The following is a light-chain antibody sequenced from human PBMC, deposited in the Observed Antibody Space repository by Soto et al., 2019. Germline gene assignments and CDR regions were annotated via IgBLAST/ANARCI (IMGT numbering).Light chain of an antibody. Sequence: EIVLTQSPATLSVSPGEGATLSCRASQSVSSDLAWYQHRPGQAPRLLISGSSTRATDIPVRFRGSGSGTVFTLTSNSLQLPDFAGYSCPQYAGWPRTFGQGTKVEIK. CDR2: GSS. CDR1: QSVSSD. CDR3: PQYAGWPRT. J-gene: IGKJ1*01. V-gene: IGKV3D-15*01.